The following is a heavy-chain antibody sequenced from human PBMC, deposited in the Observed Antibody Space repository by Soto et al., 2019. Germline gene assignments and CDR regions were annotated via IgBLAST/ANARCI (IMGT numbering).Heavy chain of an antibody. CDR2: IYYSGST. D-gene: IGHD2-2*01. V-gene: IGHV4-59*01. J-gene: IGHJ6*02. CDR1: GFTFSSYE. Sequence: PGGSLRLSCAASGFTFSSYEMNWVRQAPGKGLEWIGYIYYSGSTNYNPSLKSRVTISVDTSKNQFSLKLSSVTAADTAVYYCAREGCSSTSCYPPYYYYGMDVWGQGTTVTVSS. CDR3: AREGCSSTSCYPPYYYYGMDV.